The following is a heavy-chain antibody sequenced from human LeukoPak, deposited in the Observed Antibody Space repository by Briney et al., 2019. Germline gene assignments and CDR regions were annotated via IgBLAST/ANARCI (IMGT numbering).Heavy chain of an antibody. Sequence: GESLKISCKGSGYTFSSYWIGWVRQMPGKGLEWMGIIYPDDSDTRYSPSFQGQVTISADKSISTAYLQWSSLKASDTAMYYCARLAYCSNDVCYSNYYYSMDVWGKGTTVTVYS. CDR1: GYTFSSYW. CDR2: IYPDDSDT. D-gene: IGHD2-8*01. V-gene: IGHV5-51*01. CDR3: ARLAYCSNDVCYSNYYYSMDV. J-gene: IGHJ6*03.